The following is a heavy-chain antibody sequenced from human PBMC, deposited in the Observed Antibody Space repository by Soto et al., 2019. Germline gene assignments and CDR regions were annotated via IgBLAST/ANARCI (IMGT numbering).Heavy chain of an antibody. J-gene: IGHJ3*02. Sequence: GASVKVSCKASGYTFTGYYMHWVRQAPGQGLEWMGWINPNSGGTNYAQKFQGRVTMIRDTSISTAYMELSRLRSDDTAVYYCARDLVGIAVAGTGGPAFDIWGQGTMVTVSS. CDR1: GYTFTGYY. CDR2: INPNSGGT. V-gene: IGHV1-2*02. D-gene: IGHD6-19*01. CDR3: ARDLVGIAVAGTGGPAFDI.